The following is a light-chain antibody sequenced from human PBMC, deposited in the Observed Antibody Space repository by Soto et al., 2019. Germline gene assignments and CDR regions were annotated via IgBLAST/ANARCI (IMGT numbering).Light chain of an antibody. V-gene: IGKV3-15*01. CDR3: QQYNNWPPIT. CDR1: QSVSSN. J-gene: IGKJ3*01. Sequence: EIVMTQSPATLSVSPGERATLSCRASQSVSSNLAWYQQKPGQAPRLLIYGASTRATGIPARFSGSVSGTEFTLTISCLQSGDFAVYYCQQYNNWPPITFGPGTKVDIK. CDR2: GAS.